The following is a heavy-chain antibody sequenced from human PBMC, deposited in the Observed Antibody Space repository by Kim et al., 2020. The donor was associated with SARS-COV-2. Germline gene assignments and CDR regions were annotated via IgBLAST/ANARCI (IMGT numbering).Heavy chain of an antibody. Sequence: SETLSLTCTVSGGSISSSSYYWGWIRQPPGKGLEWIGSIYYSGSTYYNPSLKSRVTISVDTSKNQFSLKLSSVTAADTAVYYCARHTKGSEGSSWYLYYYYYYGMDVWGQGTTVTVSS. J-gene: IGHJ6*02. CDR2: IYYSGST. CDR3: ARHTKGSEGSSWYLYYYYYYGMDV. V-gene: IGHV4-39*01. D-gene: IGHD6-13*01. CDR1: GGSISSSSYY.